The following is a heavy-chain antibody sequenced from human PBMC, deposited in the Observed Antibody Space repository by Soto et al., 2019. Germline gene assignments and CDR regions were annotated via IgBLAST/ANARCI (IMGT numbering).Heavy chain of an antibody. D-gene: IGHD3-3*01. V-gene: IGHV1-18*01. Sequence: ASVKVSCKASGYTFTSYGISWVRQAPGQGLEWMGWISAYNGNTNYAQKLQGRVTMTTDTSTSTAHMELRSLRSDDTAVYYCARDPPYDFWSGYYGGYYYYGMDVWGQGTTVTVSS. J-gene: IGHJ6*02. CDR2: ISAYNGNT. CDR3: ARDPPYDFWSGYYGGYYYYGMDV. CDR1: GYTFTSYG.